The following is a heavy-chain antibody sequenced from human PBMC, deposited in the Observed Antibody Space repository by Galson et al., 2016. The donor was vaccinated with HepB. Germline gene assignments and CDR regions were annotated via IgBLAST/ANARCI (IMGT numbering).Heavy chain of an antibody. CDR3: ARAYSSGWFYGMDV. J-gene: IGHJ6*02. CDR1: GFSLGTGGVC. D-gene: IGHD6-19*01. Sequence: PALVKPTQTLTLTCTFSGFSLGTGGVCVTWIRQPPGKALEWLALIDWDDEKYYSTSLKTRLTISKDTSKNQVVLTMTNMDPVDTATYYCARAYSSGWFYGMDVWGQGTTVTVSS. V-gene: IGHV2-70*01. CDR2: IDWDDEK.